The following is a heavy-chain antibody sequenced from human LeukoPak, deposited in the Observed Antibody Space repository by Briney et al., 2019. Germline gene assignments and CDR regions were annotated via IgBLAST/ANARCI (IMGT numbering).Heavy chain of an antibody. Sequence: SETLSLTCAVYGGSFSGCYWSWIRQPPGKGLEWIGEINHSGSTNYNPSLKSRVTISVDTSKNQFSLKLSSVTAADTAVYYCAASWGFFRHQKIDYWGQGTLVTVSS. CDR2: INHSGST. D-gene: IGHD7-27*01. V-gene: IGHV4-34*01. CDR3: AASWGFFRHQKIDY. J-gene: IGHJ4*02. CDR1: GGSFSGCY.